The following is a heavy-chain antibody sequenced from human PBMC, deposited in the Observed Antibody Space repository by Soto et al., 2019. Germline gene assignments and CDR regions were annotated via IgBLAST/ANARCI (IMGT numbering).Heavy chain of an antibody. D-gene: IGHD4-17*01. CDR1: GYTFTSYC. V-gene: IGHV1-18*01. J-gene: IGHJ4*02. CDR3: VRDRLTVTGTKCFDY. CDR2: MNAYSGKT. Sequence: ASVKVSYKASGYTFTSYCISWVRHSPGQGLEWMGWMNAYSGKTDYAQKFQGRVTMTTDTFTSTAYMDLRSLSSDDTAVYYCVRDRLTVTGTKCFDYWGQGTMVTAPQ.